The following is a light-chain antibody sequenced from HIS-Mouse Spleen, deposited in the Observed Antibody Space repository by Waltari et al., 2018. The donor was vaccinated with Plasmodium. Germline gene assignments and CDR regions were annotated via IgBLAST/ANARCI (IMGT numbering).Light chain of an antibody. Sequence: MGMTQSPDSLAVSLGERATINCKSSQSVLYSSNNKNYLAWYQQKPGQPPKLLIYWASTRESGVPDRFSGSGSGTDFTLTISSLQAEDVAVYYCQQYYSTPYTFGQGTKLEIK. CDR1: QSVLYSSNNKNY. V-gene: IGKV4-1*01. CDR2: WAS. J-gene: IGKJ2*01. CDR3: QQYYSTPYT.